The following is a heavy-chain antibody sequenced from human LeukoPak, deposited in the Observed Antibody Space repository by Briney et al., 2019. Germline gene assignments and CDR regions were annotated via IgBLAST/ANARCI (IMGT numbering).Heavy chain of an antibody. Sequence: ASVKVSCKASGYSFTSYVITWVRQAPGQGLEWMGWISVYNGNTNYAQKFQGRVTMTTDASTSLAYMELRSLRSDDTAVYYCARAWFGEVNRRHFDYWGQGTLVTVSS. CDR3: ARAWFGEVNRRHFDY. D-gene: IGHD3-10*01. V-gene: IGHV1-18*01. CDR1: GYSFTSYV. CDR2: ISVYNGNT. J-gene: IGHJ4*02.